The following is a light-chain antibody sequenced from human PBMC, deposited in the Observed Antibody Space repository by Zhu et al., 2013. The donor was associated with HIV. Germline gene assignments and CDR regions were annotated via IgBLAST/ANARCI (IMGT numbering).Light chain of an antibody. Sequence: QSVVTQPPSSSGTPGQRVTISCSGSSSNIGSNSVNWYQQLPGTAPKPLICNNNQRPSGVPDRFSGSRSGTSASLAIGGLQSEDEADYYCSSYAGSNIYVFGTGTKVTVL. J-gene: IGLJ1*01. CDR1: SSNIGSNS. V-gene: IGLV1-44*01. CDR2: NNN. CDR3: SSYAGSNIYV.